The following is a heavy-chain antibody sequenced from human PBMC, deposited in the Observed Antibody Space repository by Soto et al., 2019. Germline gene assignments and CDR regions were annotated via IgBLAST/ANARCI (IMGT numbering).Heavy chain of an antibody. D-gene: IGHD2-15*01. V-gene: IGHV3-11*06. CDR2: ISPGSRYP. Sequence: GGSLRLSCAGSGFTFGDSYMGWIRQAPGKGLEWLSYISPGSRYPAYADSVKGRFTISRDNAKRSLYLQMMSLTAEDTAIYYCVRGGGGGMFDPWGQGTMVTVSS. CDR3: VRGGGGGMFDP. J-gene: IGHJ5*02. CDR1: GFTFGDSY.